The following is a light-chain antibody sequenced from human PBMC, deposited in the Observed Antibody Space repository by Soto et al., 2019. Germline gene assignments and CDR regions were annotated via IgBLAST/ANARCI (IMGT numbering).Light chain of an antibody. CDR3: MQALQTPLFT. Sequence: DIVMTQSPLYLPVTPGEPASISCRSSQSLLHSDGYNYLDWYLQEPGQSPQLLIYLGSNRASGVPDRFSGSGSGTDFTLKISRVEAEDVGVYYCMQALQTPLFTFGPGTKVDLK. CDR2: LGS. V-gene: IGKV2-28*01. J-gene: IGKJ3*01. CDR1: QSLLHSDGYNY.